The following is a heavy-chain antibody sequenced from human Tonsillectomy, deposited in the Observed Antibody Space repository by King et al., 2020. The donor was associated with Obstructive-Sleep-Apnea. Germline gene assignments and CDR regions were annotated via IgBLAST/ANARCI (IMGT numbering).Heavy chain of an antibody. D-gene: IGHD3-10*01. J-gene: IGHJ4*02. Sequence: VQLVESGGGLVKPGGSLRLSCAASGITFNNAWMSWVRQAPGKGLEWVGRIKSKTDGGTTDYAAPVKGRFTISRDDSKKTLYLQMNSLKTEDTAVYYCSTDRVCDDNGLLRTFDYWGQGTLVTVSS. CDR3: STDRVCDDNGLLRTFDY. V-gene: IGHV3-15*01. CDR1: GITFNNAW. CDR2: IKSKTDGGTT.